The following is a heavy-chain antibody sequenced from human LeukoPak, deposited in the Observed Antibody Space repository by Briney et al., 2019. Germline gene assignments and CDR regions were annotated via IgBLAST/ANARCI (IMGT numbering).Heavy chain of an antibody. CDR1: GGSISSGGYY. Sequence: SQTLSLTCTVSGGSISSGGYYWSWIRQHPGKDLEWIGYIYYSGSTYYNPSLKSRVTISVDTSKNQFSLKLSSVTAADTAVYYCARVKLLWFGESIYYFDYWGQGTLVTVSS. D-gene: IGHD3-10*01. V-gene: IGHV4-31*03. CDR3: ARVKLLWFGESIYYFDY. CDR2: IYYSGST. J-gene: IGHJ4*02.